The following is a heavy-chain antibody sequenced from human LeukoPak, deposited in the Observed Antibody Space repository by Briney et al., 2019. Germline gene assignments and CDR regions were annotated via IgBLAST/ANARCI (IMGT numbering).Heavy chain of an antibody. V-gene: IGHV4-59*01. CDR1: GGSISSYY. Sequence: SETLSLTCTVSGGSISSYYWSWIRQPRGKGLEWIGYIYYSGSTNYNPSLKSRVTISVDTSKNQFSLKLSSVTAADTAVYYCASRDCSSTSCLDYYYYMDVWGKGTTVTVSS. D-gene: IGHD2-2*01. J-gene: IGHJ6*03. CDR3: ASRDCSSTSCLDYYYYMDV. CDR2: IYYSGST.